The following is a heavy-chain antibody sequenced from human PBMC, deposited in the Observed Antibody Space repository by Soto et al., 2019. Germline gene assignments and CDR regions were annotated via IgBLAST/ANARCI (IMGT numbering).Heavy chain of an antibody. CDR2: INPSGGST. D-gene: IGHD1-26*01. J-gene: IGHJ4*02. Sequence: QVQLVQSGAEVKKPGASVKVSCKASGYTFTRHYMHWVRQAPGQGLEWMGIINPSGGSTSYAQNFQGRGTMTRETAKSKVYMELSSLRSEDTAVYYCARAESGSYCCSCYWGQGTLVTVSS. CDR1: GYTFTRHY. CDR3: ARAESGSYCCSCY. V-gene: IGHV1-46*01.